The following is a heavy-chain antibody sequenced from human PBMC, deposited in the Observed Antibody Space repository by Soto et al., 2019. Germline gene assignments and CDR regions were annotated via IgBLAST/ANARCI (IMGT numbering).Heavy chain of an antibody. V-gene: IGHV1-8*01. CDR3: ARVRPYYGRAFDI. CDR1: GYTFTSYD. CDR2: MNPNSGNT. Sequence: ASVKVSCKASGYTFTSYDINWVRQAAGQGLEWMGWMNPNSGNTGYAQKFQGRVTMTRNTSISTAYMELSSLRSEDTAVYYCARVRPYYGRAFDIWGQGTMVTVSS. D-gene: IGHD3-10*01. J-gene: IGHJ3*02.